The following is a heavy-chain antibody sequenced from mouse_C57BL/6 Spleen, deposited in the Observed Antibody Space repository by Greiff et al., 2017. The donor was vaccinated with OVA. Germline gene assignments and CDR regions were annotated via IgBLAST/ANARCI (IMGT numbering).Heavy chain of an antibody. D-gene: IGHD1-1*01. V-gene: IGHV1-31*01. J-gene: IGHJ1*03. Sequence: EVKLMESGPELVKPGASVKISCKASGYSFTGYYMHWVKQSHGNILDWIGYIYPYNGVSSYNQKFKGKATLTVDKSSSTAYMELRSLTSEDSAVYYCARSITTVVATAPGYFDVWGTGTTVTVSS. CDR1: GYSFTGYY. CDR3: ARSITTVVATAPGYFDV. CDR2: IYPYNGVS.